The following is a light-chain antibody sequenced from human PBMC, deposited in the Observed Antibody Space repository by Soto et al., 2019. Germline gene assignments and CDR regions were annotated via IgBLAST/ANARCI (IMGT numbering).Light chain of an antibody. Sequence: QMPKSPFSRSASFWGRVTITSRASQTITTYLNWYQHKPGKAPKLLIYAAISLQSGVPSRLSGSGSGTDFTLTISSLQPEDFATYYCQQTYSTPHTFGQGTRWIS. CDR1: QTITTY. J-gene: IGKJ2*01. CDR3: QQTYSTPHT. V-gene: IGKV1-39*01. CDR2: AAI.